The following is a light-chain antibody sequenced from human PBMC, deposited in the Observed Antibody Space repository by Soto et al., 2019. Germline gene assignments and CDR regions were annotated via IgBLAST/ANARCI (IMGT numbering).Light chain of an antibody. CDR1: SSNIGSNT. Sequence: QAVVTQPPSASGTPGQRVTISCSGSSSNIGSNTVNWYQQLPGTAPKLLIYSNNQRPSGVSNRFSGSKSGNTASLTISGLQAEDEADYYCSSYTSSFTPIGVFGGGTKVTVL. CDR3: SSYTSSFTPIGV. J-gene: IGLJ3*02. V-gene: IGLV1-44*01. CDR2: SNN.